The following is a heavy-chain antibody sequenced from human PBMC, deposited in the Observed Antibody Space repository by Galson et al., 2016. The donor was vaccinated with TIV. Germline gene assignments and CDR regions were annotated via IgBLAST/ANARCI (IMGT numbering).Heavy chain of an antibody. J-gene: IGHJ6*03. Sequence: SLRLSCAASGFTVSDNYMIWVRQAPGKGLGWVSLIYSDGSTVYADSVKGRFTISRDNSKNTLYLQMNSLIAADTAVYYCARVVVPASIESYYYYMDVWGKGTTVTVSS. CDR3: ARVVVPASIESYYYYMDV. CDR2: IYSDGST. D-gene: IGHD2-2*01. CDR1: GFTVSDNY. V-gene: IGHV3-53*01.